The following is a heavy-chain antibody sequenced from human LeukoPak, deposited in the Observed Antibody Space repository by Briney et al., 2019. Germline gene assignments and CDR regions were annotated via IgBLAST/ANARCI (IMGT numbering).Heavy chain of an antibody. CDR1: GFTFSSYG. CDR3: ARAGDRGVIVGYYFDY. Sequence: GGSLRLSCAASGFTFSSYGMHWVRQAPGKGLEWVAVIRYDGSNKCYADSVKGRFTISRDNSKNTLYLQMNSLRAEDTAVYYCARAGDRGVIVGYYFDYWRQGTLVSVSS. CDR2: IRYDGSNK. V-gene: IGHV3-33*01. D-gene: IGHD3-16*02. J-gene: IGHJ4*02.